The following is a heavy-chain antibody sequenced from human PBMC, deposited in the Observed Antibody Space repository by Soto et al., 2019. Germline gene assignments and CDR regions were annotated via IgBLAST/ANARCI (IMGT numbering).Heavy chain of an antibody. CDR1: GFTVSSNY. D-gene: IGHD4-17*01. V-gene: IGHV3-53*04. Sequence: GGSLRLSCAASGFTVSSNYMSWVRQAPGKGLEWVSVIYSGGSTYYADSVKGRFTISRHNSKNTLYLQMNSLRAEDTAVYYCARDKIYGDYYYYMDVWGKGTTVTVSS. J-gene: IGHJ6*03. CDR2: IYSGGST. CDR3: ARDKIYGDYYYYMDV.